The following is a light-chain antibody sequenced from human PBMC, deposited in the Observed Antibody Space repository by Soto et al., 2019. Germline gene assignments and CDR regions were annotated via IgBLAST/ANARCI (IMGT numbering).Light chain of an antibody. CDR3: QHYNSYLWT. CDR1: QSISSW. J-gene: IGKJ1*01. V-gene: IGKV1-5*01. CDR2: DAS. Sequence: DIQMTQSPSTLSASVGDRVTITCRASQSISSWLAWYQQKPGKAPKLLIYDASSLESGVPSSFSGSGSGTEFTLTISSLQPDDFATYYCQHYNSYLWTFGQGTKVEIK.